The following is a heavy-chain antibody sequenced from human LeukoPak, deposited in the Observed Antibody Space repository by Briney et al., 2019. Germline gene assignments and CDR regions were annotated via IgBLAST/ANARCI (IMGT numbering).Heavy chain of an antibody. V-gene: IGHV4-39*07. CDR1: GGSISSSSYY. CDR3: ATEPNYYDSTGYHS. Sequence: SETLSLTCTVPGGSISSSSYYWGWIRQPPGKGLEWIGSIYYSGSTYYNPSLKSRVTISVDTSKNQFSLKLTSVTAADTAVYYCATEPNYYDSTGYHSWGQGTLVTVSS. CDR2: IYYSGST. D-gene: IGHD3-22*01. J-gene: IGHJ4*02.